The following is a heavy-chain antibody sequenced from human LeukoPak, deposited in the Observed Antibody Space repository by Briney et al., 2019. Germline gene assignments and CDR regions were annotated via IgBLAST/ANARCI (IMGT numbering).Heavy chain of an antibody. CDR2: INHRGST. J-gene: IGHJ4*02. Sequence: GSLRLSCAASGFIFSDYYMSWIRQAPGKGLEWIGEINHRGSTAYNPSLKSRVTMSVDTSKSQLSLKLSSVTAADTAVYYCARAGKMATTGSRYWGQGTLVTVSS. V-gene: IGHV4-34*01. CDR1: GFIFSDYY. D-gene: IGHD5-24*01. CDR3: ARAGKMATTGSRY.